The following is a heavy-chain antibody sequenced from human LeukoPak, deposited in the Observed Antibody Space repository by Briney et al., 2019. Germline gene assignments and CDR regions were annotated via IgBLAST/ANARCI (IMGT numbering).Heavy chain of an antibody. J-gene: IGHJ5*02. V-gene: IGHV4-61*02. Sequence: PSQTLSLTCTVSGGSISSGSYYWSWIQQPAGKGLEWIGRTYTSGSTNYNPSLKSRVTISVDTSKNQFSLKLSSVTAADTAVYYCAGPLNWFDPWGQGTLVTVSS. CDR3: AGPLNWFDP. CDR2: TYTSGST. CDR1: GGSISSGSYY.